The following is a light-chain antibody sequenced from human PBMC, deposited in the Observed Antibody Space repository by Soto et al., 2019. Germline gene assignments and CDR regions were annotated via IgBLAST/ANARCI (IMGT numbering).Light chain of an antibody. CDR1: QSVSSSY. CDR3: QQYYNWWT. V-gene: IGKV3-20*01. J-gene: IGKJ1*01. Sequence: EIVLTQSPGTLSLSPGERATLSCRASQSVSSSYLAWYQQKPGQAPRFLIYGTSSRATGIPDRFSGSGSGTEFTLTISSLQSEDFAVYHCQQYYNWWTFGQGTKVDI. CDR2: GTS.